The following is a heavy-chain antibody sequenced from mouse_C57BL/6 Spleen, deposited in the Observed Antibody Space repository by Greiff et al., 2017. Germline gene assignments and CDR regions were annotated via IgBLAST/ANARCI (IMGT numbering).Heavy chain of an antibody. D-gene: IGHD1-1*01. Sequence: VQLQQSGAELVKPGASVKLSCTASGFNIKDYYMHWVKQRTEQGLEWIGRIDPEDGETKYAPKFQGKATITADTSSNTAYLQLSLLTSEDAAGNYCVRYCGSSAAGCAYGGQGTRVTVSA. CDR3: VRYCGSSAAGCAY. CDR1: GFNIKDYY. V-gene: IGHV14-2*01. J-gene: IGHJ3*01. CDR2: IDPEDGET.